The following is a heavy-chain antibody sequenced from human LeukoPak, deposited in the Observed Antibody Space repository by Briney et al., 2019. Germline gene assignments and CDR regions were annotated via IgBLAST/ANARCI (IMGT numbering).Heavy chain of an antibody. D-gene: IGHD2-21*01. CDR3: AKARPELRLNALDV. J-gene: IGHJ3*01. V-gene: IGHV3-23*01. Sequence: GGSLRLSCAASGFTFITSAMTWVRQAPGKGLEWVSTISGSGGSTYYADYLNGRLTISRDNSKNTLFLRMIRLRAEDTAVYYCAKARPELRLNALDVWGQGTVVSVSS. CDR2: ISGSGGST. CDR1: GFTFITSA.